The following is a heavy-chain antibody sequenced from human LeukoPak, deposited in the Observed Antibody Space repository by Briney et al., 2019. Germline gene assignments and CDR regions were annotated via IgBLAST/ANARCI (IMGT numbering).Heavy chain of an antibody. D-gene: IGHD3-22*01. CDR1: GYTFTSYG. CDR3: ARGPPYYYDSSDYYSPFDY. CDR2: ISAYNGNT. V-gene: IGHV1-18*01. Sequence: GASVKVSCKASGYTFTSYGISWVRQAPGQGLEWMGWISAYNGNTNYAQKLQGRVTMTTDTSTSTAYMELRSLRSDDTAVYYRARGPPYYYDSSDYYSPFDYWGQGTLVTVSS. J-gene: IGHJ4*02.